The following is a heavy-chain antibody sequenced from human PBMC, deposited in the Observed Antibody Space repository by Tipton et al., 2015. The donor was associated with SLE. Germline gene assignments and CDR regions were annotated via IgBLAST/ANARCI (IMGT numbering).Heavy chain of an antibody. CDR1: GGSISSYY. Sequence: TLSLTCTVSGGSISSYYWSWIRLPAGKGLEWIGRIYTSGSTNYNPSLKSRVTMSVDTSKNQFSLKVSSVTAADTAVYYCARHGPDYYSLDYWGQGTLVTVSS. J-gene: IGHJ4*02. CDR3: ARHGPDYYSLDY. V-gene: IGHV4-4*07. D-gene: IGHD2-21*01. CDR2: IYTSGST.